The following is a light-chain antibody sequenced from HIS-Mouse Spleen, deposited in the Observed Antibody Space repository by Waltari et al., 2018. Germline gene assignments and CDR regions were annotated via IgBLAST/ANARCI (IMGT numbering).Light chain of an antibody. J-gene: IGKJ1*01. V-gene: IGKV3-20*01. Sequence: DIVLTQSPGPLSLSPGASATLSCRASQSVSRSYLAWYQQKPGQAPRLLIYGASSRATGIPDRFSGSGSGTDFTLTISRLEPEDFAVYYCQQYGSSPWTFGQGTKVEIK. CDR1: QSVSRSY. CDR3: QQYGSSPWT. CDR2: GAS.